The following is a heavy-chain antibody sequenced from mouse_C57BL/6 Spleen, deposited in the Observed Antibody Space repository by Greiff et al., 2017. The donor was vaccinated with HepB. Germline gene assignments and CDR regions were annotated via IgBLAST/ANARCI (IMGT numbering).Heavy chain of an antibody. D-gene: IGHD3-2*02. J-gene: IGHJ1*03. Sequence: VQLQQPGAELVRPGSSVKLSCKASGYTFTSYWMHWVKQRPIQGLEWIGNIDPSDSETHYNQKFKDKATLTVDKSSSTAYMQLSSLTSEDSAVYYCARGRSGYRYFDVWGTGTTVTVSS. CDR2: IDPSDSET. V-gene: IGHV1-52*01. CDR1: GYTFTSYW. CDR3: ARGRSGYRYFDV.